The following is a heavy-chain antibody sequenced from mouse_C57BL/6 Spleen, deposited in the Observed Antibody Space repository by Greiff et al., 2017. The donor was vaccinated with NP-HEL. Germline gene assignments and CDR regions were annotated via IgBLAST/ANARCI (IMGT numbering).Heavy chain of an antibody. V-gene: IGHV1-76*01. Sequence: QVQLQQSGAELVRPGASVKLSCKASGYTFTDYYINWVKQRPGQGLEWIARFYPGSGNTYYNEKFKGKATLTAEKSSSTAYMQLSSLTSEDSAVYFCARGVGYYAMDYWGQGTSVTVSS. CDR2: FYPGSGNT. CDR1: GYTFTDYY. CDR3: ARGVGYYAMDY. J-gene: IGHJ4*01.